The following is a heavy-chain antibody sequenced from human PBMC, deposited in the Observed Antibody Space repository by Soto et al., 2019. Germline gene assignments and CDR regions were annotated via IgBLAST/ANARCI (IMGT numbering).Heavy chain of an antibody. J-gene: IGHJ3*02. D-gene: IGHD3-22*01. CDR1: GYTFTSYD. Sequence: QVQLVQSGAEVKKPGASVKVSCKASGYTFTSYDISWVRQAPGQGLEWMGWISAYSGNTNYAQKLQGRVTMTTDTSTRTAYMERRSLRSDDTAVYYCAREGLGYDGSPDAFDIWGQGTMVTVSS. V-gene: IGHV1-18*01. CDR3: AREGLGYDGSPDAFDI. CDR2: ISAYSGNT.